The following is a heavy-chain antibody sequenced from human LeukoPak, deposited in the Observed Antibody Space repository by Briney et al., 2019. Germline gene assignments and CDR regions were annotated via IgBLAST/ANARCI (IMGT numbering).Heavy chain of an antibody. CDR3: AKPPSQALGPHNWFDP. J-gene: IGHJ5*02. CDR2: ISGSGGSA. CDR1: GFTFSTYA. Sequence: GGSLRLSCAASGFTFSTYAMSWVRQAPGKGLEWVSAISGSGGSAYYADSVKGRFTISRDNSKNTLYLQMNSLRAEDTAVYYCAKPPSQALGPHNWFDPWGQGTLVTVSS. V-gene: IGHV3-23*01.